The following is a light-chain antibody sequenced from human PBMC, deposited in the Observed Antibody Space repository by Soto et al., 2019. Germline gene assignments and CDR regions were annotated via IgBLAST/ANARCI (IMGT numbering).Light chain of an antibody. CDR3: CSYAGSYV. Sequence: QSALTQPHSVSGSPGQSVTISCTGTSSDVGGYNYVSWYQQHPGKAPKLMIYDVSKRPSGVPDRFSGSKSGNTASLTISGLQAEDEADYYCCSYAGSYVFGTGTKRTVL. V-gene: IGLV2-11*01. J-gene: IGLJ1*01. CDR1: SSDVGGYNY. CDR2: DVS.